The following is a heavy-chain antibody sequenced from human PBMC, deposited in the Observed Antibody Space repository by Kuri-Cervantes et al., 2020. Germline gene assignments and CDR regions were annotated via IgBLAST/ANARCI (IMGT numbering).Heavy chain of an antibody. CDR1: GGTFSSYA. D-gene: IGHD3-9*01. CDR2: MNPNSGNT. Sequence: ASVKVSCKASGGTFSSYAINWVRQATGQGLEWMGWMNPNSGNTGYAQKFQGRVTMTRNTSISRAYMELSSLRSEDTAVYYCARGPFLTGYLSSYYYYYGMEVWGQGTTVTVSS. CDR3: ARGPFLTGYLSSYYYYYGMEV. V-gene: IGHV1-8*02. J-gene: IGHJ6*02.